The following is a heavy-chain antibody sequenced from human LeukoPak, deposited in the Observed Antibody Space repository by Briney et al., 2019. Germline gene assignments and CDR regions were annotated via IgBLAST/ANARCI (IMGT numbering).Heavy chain of an antibody. CDR1: GGSISSGSYY. Sequence: PSQTLSLTCTVSGGSISSGSYYWSWIRQPAGKGLEWIGRTYTSGSTNYNPSLKSRVTISVDTSKNQFSLKLSSVTAADTAVYYCARVRMVRGVTADYYYYYGMDVWGQGTTVTVSS. J-gene: IGHJ6*02. V-gene: IGHV4-61*02. CDR2: TYTSGST. CDR3: ARVRMVRGVTADYYYYYGMDV. D-gene: IGHD3-10*01.